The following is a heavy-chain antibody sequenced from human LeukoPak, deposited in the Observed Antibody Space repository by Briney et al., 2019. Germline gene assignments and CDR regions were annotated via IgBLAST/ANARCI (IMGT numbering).Heavy chain of an antibody. J-gene: IGHJ4*02. D-gene: IGHD1-26*01. Sequence: GCSLRLSCAASGFSFSDYYMSWLRQAPGKGLECVSYISSSGSTIYYADSVKGRFTISRDNAKNSLYLQMNSLRAEDPAVYYCARDRYSGSYWGQGTLVTVSS. CDR1: GFSFSDYY. CDR2: ISSSGSTI. V-gene: IGHV3-11*01. CDR3: ARDRYSGSY.